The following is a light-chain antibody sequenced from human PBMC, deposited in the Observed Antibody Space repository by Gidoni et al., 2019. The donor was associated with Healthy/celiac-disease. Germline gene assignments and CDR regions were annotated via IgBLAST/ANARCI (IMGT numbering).Light chain of an antibody. Sequence: ELSMTPSPATLSVSPGDRASIPCRASQSVSSNLAWYQQKPGQAPKLLIYGASTRASGIPARFSGSGSGTEFTLTISSLQSEDFAVYYCQQYNNWPPTFGQGTKVEIK. CDR3: QQYNNWPPT. CDR2: GAS. V-gene: IGKV3-15*01. CDR1: QSVSSN. J-gene: IGKJ1*01.